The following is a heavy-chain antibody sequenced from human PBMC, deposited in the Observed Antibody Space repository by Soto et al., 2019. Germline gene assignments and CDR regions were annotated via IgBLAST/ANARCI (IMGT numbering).Heavy chain of an antibody. Sequence: TLSLTCTVSGGSICSGGYYWSWIRQHPGKGLEWIGYIYYSGSTYYNPSLKSRVTISVDTSKNQFSLKLSSVTAADTAVYYCARGSYYDSSGYYGPWGQGTLVTVSS. J-gene: IGHJ5*02. CDR2: IYYSGST. D-gene: IGHD3-22*01. CDR3: ARGSYYDSSGYYGP. CDR1: GGSICSGGYY. V-gene: IGHV4-31*03.